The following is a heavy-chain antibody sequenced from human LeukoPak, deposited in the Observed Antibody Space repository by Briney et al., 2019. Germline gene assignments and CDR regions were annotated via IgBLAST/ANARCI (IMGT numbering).Heavy chain of an antibody. CDR1: GFTFSSYS. V-gene: IGHV3-33*08. D-gene: IGHD6-19*01. Sequence: GGSLRLSCAASGFTFSSYSMNWVRQAPGKGLEWVAVIWYDGSNKYYADSVKGRFTISRDNSKNTLYLQMNSLRAEDTAVYYCARDKAVADRSFDYWGQGTLVTVSS. CDR3: ARDKAVADRSFDY. J-gene: IGHJ4*02. CDR2: IWYDGSNK.